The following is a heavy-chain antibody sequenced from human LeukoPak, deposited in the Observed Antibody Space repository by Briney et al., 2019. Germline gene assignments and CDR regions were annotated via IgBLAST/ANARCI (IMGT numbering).Heavy chain of an antibody. CDR2: IYHTGST. CDR3: ARGLGGGVNWFDP. Sequence: SETLSLTCTVSGASISSDSNYWAWVRQPPGKGLQWIGSIYHTGSTFYNPSLMSRVSISIDSSKNQFSLKLSSVTAADTAVYYCARGLGGGVNWFDPWGQGTLVTVSS. J-gene: IGHJ5*02. V-gene: IGHV4-39*07. CDR1: GASISSDSNY. D-gene: IGHD3-16*01.